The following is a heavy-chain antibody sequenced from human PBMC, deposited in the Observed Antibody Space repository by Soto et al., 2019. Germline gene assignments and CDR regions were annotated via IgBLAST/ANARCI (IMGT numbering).Heavy chain of an antibody. CDR3: AKVWSSKGLANFFSAFDI. V-gene: IGHV3-9*01. CDR1: GFTFDDYA. CDR2: ISWHSGST. Sequence: EVQLVESGGGLVQPGRSLRLSCAASGFTFDDYAMHWVRQTPGKGLEWVSGISWHSGSTGYADSVKGRFTISRDNARNSLYLQMNSLRAEDTAVYYWAKVWSSKGLANFFSAFDIWGQGTMVTVSS. J-gene: IGHJ3*02. D-gene: IGHD3-10*01.